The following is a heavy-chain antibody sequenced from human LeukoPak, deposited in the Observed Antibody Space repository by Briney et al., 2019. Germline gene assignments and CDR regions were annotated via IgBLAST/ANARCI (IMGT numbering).Heavy chain of an antibody. Sequence: GGSLRLSCAASGFTFSSYGMHWVRQAPGKGLEWVAVIWYDGSNKYYADSVKGRFTISRDNSKNTLYLQMNSLRAEDTAVYYCAREGGYSYGRYYFDNWGQGTLVTVSP. CDR3: AREGGYSYGRYYFDN. V-gene: IGHV3-33*01. D-gene: IGHD5-18*01. CDR1: GFTFSSYG. J-gene: IGHJ4*02. CDR2: IWYDGSNK.